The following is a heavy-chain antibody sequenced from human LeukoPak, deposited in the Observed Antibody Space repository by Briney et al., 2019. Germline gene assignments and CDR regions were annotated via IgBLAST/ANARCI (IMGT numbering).Heavy chain of an antibody. CDR2: IYYSGST. CDR3: ASDGYYQKGFWSGYSYYLDY. J-gene: IGHJ4*02. D-gene: IGHD3-3*01. V-gene: IGHV4-30-4*08. CDR1: GGSISIGDYY. Sequence: SETLSLTCTVSGGSISIGDYYWSWLRQPPGKGLEWIGYIYYSGSTYYNPSLKTRATVSVDTSKNQFSLKRSSVTAADKAVYYCASDGYYQKGFWSGYSYYLDYWGEGSLVTVCS.